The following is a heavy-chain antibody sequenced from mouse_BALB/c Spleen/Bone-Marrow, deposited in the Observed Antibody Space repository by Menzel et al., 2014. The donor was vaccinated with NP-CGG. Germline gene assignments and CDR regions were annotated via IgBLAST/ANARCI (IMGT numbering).Heavy chain of an antibody. V-gene: IGHV1S81*02. CDR1: GYTFTSYY. J-gene: IGHJ4*01. CDR2: INPSNGGT. CDR3: TRRSLLSDYYSMDY. Sequence: VQLQQSGAELVKPGASVKLSCKASGYTFTSYYLYWVKQRPGQGLEWIGEINPSNGGTNFNERFKSKASLTVDKSSSIAYMQLNSLTSEDSAVYYCTRRSLLSDYYSMDYWGQGTSVTVSS. D-gene: IGHD2-10*01.